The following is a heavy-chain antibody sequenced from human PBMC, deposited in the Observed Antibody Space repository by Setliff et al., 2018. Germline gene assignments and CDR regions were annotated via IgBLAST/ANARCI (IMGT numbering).Heavy chain of an antibody. CDR3: ARGRNVAARLLDS. CDR2: INHSGTS. D-gene: IGHD6-6*01. J-gene: IGHJ4*02. V-gene: IGHV4-34*01. CDR1: GGTFSDYY. Sequence: SETLSLTCAAYGGTFSDYYWTWIRQSPGKGLEWIGEINHSGTSNYNPSLKSRVTMSVDPSKNQFSLKVTSVTATDTAVYYCARGRNVAARLLDSWGRGTLVTVSS.